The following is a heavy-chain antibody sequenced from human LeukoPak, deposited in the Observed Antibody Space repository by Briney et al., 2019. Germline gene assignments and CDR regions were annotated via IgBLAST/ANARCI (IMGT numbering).Heavy chain of an antibody. CDR1: GYTFTGYY. CDR3: ARAREDTAMVAPGDY. J-gene: IGHJ4*02. Sequence: ASVKVSCKASGYTFTGYYMHWVRQAPGQGLEWMGWINPNSGGTNYAQKFQGRVTMTRDTSISTAYMELSRLRSDDTAVYYCARAREDTAMVAPGDYWGQGTLVTVSS. D-gene: IGHD5-18*01. V-gene: IGHV1-2*02. CDR2: INPNSGGT.